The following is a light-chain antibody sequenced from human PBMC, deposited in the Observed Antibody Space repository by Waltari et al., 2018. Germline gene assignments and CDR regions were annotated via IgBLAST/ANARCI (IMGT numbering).Light chain of an antibody. J-gene: IGKJ1*01. CDR1: QSISKY. CDR2: AAS. V-gene: IGKV3-20*01. CDR3: QHHVRLPAT. Sequence: EIVLTQSPGTLYLSPGERATLSCRASQSISKYLAWYQQRPGQAPRLLIYAASNRATGIPDRFSGGGSGTDFSLTISRLEPEDFAVYYCQHHVRLPATFGQGTKVEIK.